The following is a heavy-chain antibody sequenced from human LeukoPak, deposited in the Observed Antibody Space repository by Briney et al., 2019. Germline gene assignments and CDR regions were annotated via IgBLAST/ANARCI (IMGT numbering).Heavy chain of an antibody. CDR2: INHSGST. V-gene: IGHV4-34*01. CDR1: GGSFSGYY. D-gene: IGHD2-15*01. J-gene: IGHJ5*02. Sequence: SETLSLTCAVYGGSFSGYYWSWIRQPPGKGLEWIGEINHSGSTNYNPSLKSRVTISVDTSKNQFSLKLSSVTAADTAVYYCARGWAYCSGGSCFCGWFDPWGQGTLVTVSS. CDR3: ARGWAYCSGGSCFCGWFDP.